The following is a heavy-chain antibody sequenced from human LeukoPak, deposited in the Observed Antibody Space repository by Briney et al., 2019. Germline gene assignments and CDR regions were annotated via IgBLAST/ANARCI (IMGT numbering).Heavy chain of an antibody. CDR3: ASNYGG. J-gene: IGHJ4*02. Sequence: GGSLRLSCAASGFTFSSYGMHWVRQAPGKGLEWVANIKQDGSGKYYVDSVRGRFTISRDNAKNSLSLQMNSLRAEDTAVYYCASNYGGWGQGTLVTVSS. CDR1: GFTFSSYG. D-gene: IGHD4-11*01. V-gene: IGHV3-7*03. CDR2: IKQDGSGK.